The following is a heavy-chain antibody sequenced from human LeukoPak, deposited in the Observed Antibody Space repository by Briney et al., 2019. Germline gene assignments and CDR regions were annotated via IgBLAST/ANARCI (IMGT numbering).Heavy chain of an antibody. Sequence: PAGGSLRLSCVAPGFTFGKYWMSWVRQAPGKGLEWVANIKLDGSEKNYVDSVKGRFTISRDNTKNSLYLQMNSLRAEDTALYYCAREVSEGFDFWGQGTLVTVSS. D-gene: IGHD3-22*01. CDR3: AREVSEGFDF. V-gene: IGHV3-7*01. CDR2: IKLDGSEK. J-gene: IGHJ4*02. CDR1: GFTFGKYW.